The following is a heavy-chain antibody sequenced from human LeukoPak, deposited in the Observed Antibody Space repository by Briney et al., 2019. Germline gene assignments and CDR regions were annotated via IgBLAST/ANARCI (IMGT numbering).Heavy chain of an antibody. V-gene: IGHV3-21*01. D-gene: IGHD3-10*01. Sequence: GGSLRLSCAASGFTFSSYSMNWVRQAPGKGLEWVSSISSSSSYIYYADSVKGRFTISGDNAKNSLYLQMNSLRAEDTAVYYCARARALYGSLDYWGQGTLVTVSS. J-gene: IGHJ4*02. CDR2: ISSSSSYI. CDR3: ARARALYGSLDY. CDR1: GFTFSSYS.